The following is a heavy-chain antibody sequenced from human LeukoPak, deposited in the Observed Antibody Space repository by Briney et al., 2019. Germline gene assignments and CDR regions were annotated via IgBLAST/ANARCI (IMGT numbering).Heavy chain of an antibody. CDR2: ISAYNGNT. CDR3: ARARALWFGELWWGDAFDI. D-gene: IGHD3-10*01. CDR1: GYTFTSYG. Sequence: GASVKVSCKASGYTFTSYGISWVRQAPGQGLEWMGWISAYNGNTNYAQKLQGRVTMTTDTSTSTAYMELRSLRSDDTAVYYCARARALWFGELWWGDAFDIWGQGTMVTVSS. V-gene: IGHV1-18*01. J-gene: IGHJ3*02.